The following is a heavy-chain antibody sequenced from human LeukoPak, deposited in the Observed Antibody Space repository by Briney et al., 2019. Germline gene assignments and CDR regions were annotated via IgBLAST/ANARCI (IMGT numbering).Heavy chain of an antibody. CDR2: IYYSGST. D-gene: IGHD5-24*01. V-gene: IGHV4-31*03. Sequence: PSETLSLTCTVSGRSITSGCYYWSWIRQHPGKGLEWIGYIYYSGSTYYNPSLKSRVTISVDTSKNQFSLKLSSVTAADTAVYYCARARRDGYNYDDYYYHYYMDVWGKGTTVTVSS. J-gene: IGHJ6*03. CDR3: ARARRDGYNYDDYYYHYYMDV. CDR1: GRSITSGCYY.